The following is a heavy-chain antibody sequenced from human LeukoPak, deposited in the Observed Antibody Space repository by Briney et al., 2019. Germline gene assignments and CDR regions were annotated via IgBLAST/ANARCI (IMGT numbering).Heavy chain of an antibody. Sequence: ASVQVSRKASGYTFTRYYMHWVRQAPGQGVEWMGWINPNSGDTNYAQKFQGRVTMTRDTSISTAHMELSRLRSDDTAVYYCARANPLYCSSTTCLFDYWGQGTLVTVSS. CDR1: GYTFTRYY. CDR2: INPNSGDT. V-gene: IGHV1-2*02. J-gene: IGHJ4*02. CDR3: ARANPLYCSSTTCLFDY. D-gene: IGHD2-2*01.